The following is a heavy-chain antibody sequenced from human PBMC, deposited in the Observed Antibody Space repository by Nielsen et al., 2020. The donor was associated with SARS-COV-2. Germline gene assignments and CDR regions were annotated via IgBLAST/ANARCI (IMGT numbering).Heavy chain of an antibody. Sequence: GESLKISCAASGFTVSSNYMSWVRQAPGKGLEWVSVIYSGGSTYYADSVKGRFTISRDNSKNTLYLQMNSLRAEDTAVYYCVRDGVVTLDYWGQGTLVTVSS. CDR2: IYSGGST. D-gene: IGHD4-23*01. J-gene: IGHJ4*02. CDR3: VRDGVVTLDY. CDR1: GFTVSSNY. V-gene: IGHV3-66*01.